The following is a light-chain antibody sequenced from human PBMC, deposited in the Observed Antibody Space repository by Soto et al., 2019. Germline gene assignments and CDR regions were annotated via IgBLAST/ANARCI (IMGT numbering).Light chain of an antibody. J-gene: IGKJ1*01. CDR1: QSVSSW. V-gene: IGKV1-5*03. Sequence: DIQMTQSPSTLSASVGDRVTITCRGSQSVSSWLAWYQQKPGKAPKLLIYKASSLESGVPSRFSGSGSGTEFILTISSLQPDDSATYFCQQYNTFSGTFGQGTKVEIK. CDR2: KAS. CDR3: QQYNTFSGT.